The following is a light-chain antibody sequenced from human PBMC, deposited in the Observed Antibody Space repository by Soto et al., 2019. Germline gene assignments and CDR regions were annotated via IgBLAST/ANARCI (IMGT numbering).Light chain of an antibody. V-gene: IGLV2-14*01. CDR3: SSYTSSTTYV. J-gene: IGLJ1*01. CDR2: DVS. Sequence: QSALTQPASVSGSPGQSITISCIGTTSDVGGYNHVSWFQQHPGKGPKLIIYDVSNRPSGVSSRFSGSKSSSTASVTIAGLHEEDDADYHCSSYTSSTTYVFGTGTKVTVL. CDR1: TSDVGGYNH.